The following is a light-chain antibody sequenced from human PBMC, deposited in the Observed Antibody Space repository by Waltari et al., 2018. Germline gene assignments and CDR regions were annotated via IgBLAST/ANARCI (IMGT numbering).Light chain of an antibody. CDR2: DVT. J-gene: IGLJ2*01. V-gene: IGLV2-14*03. CDR3: SSFTDTHTLL. CDR1: SNDVGASNL. Sequence: QSALTQPASVSGSPGQSIISCTGTSNDVGASNLVSWYQQHPGRAPQLMIYDVTARPSGISYRFSGSKSANTASLTISGLLPEDEAIYYCSSFTDTHTLLFGGGTTVTVL.